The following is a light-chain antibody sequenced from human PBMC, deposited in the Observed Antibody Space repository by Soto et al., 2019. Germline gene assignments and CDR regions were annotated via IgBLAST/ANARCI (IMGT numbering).Light chain of an antibody. CDR2: GTS. J-gene: IGKJ2*03. Sequence: EIVLTQSPGTLSLSPGEGATLSCRASQSVSSSYLAWYQQRLGQAPRLLIYGTSTRATGIPDRFSGSGSGTDFTLTISRLEPEDFAVYYCQSYGSSPPYSFGQGTKLEIK. V-gene: IGKV3-20*01. CDR1: QSVSSSY. CDR3: QSYGSSPPYS.